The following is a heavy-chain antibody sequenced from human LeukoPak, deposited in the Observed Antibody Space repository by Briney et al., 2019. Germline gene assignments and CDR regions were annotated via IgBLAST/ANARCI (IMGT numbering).Heavy chain of an antibody. CDR3: AKGSCSGWYGWFAP. D-gene: IGHD6-19*01. CDR2: IDASGGST. V-gene: IGHV3-23*01. Sequence: GGSLRLSCAASGFTFSSYAMSWVRQAPGKGLEWVSSIDASGGSTYYADSVKGRFTISRDNSKNTFYLQMNSLRADDTAVYYCAKGSCSGWYGWFAPWGQGTLVTVSS. J-gene: IGHJ5*02. CDR1: GFTFSSYA.